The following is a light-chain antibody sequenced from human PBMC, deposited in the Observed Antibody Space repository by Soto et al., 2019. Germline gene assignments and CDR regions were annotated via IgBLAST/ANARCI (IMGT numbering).Light chain of an antibody. CDR1: SSNIGSNT. CDR3: AAWDDSLKGKV. V-gene: IGLV1-44*01. Sequence: VLTQPPSASGTPGQRVTISCSGSSSNIGSNTVNWYQQLPGTAPKLLIYSNNQRPSGVPDRFSGSKSGTSASLAISGLQSEDEADYYCAAWDDSLKGKVFGGGTKLTVL. CDR2: SNN. J-gene: IGLJ2*01.